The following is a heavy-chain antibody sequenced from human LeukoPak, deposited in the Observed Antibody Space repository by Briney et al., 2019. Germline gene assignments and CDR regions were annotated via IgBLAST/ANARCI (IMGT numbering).Heavy chain of an antibody. Sequence: GGSLRLSCAASGFTFDDYAMHWVRQAPGKGLEWVSGISWNSGSIGYADSVEGRFTISRDNAKNSLYLQMNSLRAEDTALYYCAKGIHPHYGSGSSLDYWGQGTLVTVSS. CDR1: GFTFDDYA. V-gene: IGHV3-9*01. CDR2: ISWNSGSI. J-gene: IGHJ4*02. D-gene: IGHD3-10*01. CDR3: AKGIHPHYGSGSSLDY.